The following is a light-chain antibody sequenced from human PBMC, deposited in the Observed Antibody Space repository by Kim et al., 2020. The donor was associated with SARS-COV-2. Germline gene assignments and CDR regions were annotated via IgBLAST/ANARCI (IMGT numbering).Light chain of an antibody. CDR3: NSRDSSGHLVV. CDR1: SLRSYS. V-gene: IGLV3-19*01. CDR2: DDT. J-gene: IGLJ2*01. Sequence: AMGQTVRSTCQGDSLRSYSASWYQQKPGQAPILVIYDDTNGASGIPDRVSGSRSGNTASLTITGAQAEDEADYYCNSRDSSGHLVVFGGGTKLTVL.